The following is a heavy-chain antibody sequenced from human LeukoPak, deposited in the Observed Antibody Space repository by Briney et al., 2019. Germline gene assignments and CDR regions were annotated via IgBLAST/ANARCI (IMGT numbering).Heavy chain of an antibody. V-gene: IGHV4-38-2*01. CDR3: ARHPDSIDAFDI. D-gene: IGHD3-22*01. J-gene: IGHJ3*02. CDR2: IYHSGST. CDR1: GYSISSGYY. Sequence: SETLSLTCAVSGYSISSGYYWGWIRQPPGKGLEWIGSIYHSGSTYYNPSLKSRVTISVDTSKNQFSLKLSSVTAADTAVYYCARHPDSIDAFDIWGQGTMVTVSS.